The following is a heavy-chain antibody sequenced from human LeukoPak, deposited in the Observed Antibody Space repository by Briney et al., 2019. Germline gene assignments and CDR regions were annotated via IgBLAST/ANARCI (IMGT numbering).Heavy chain of an antibody. Sequence: GGSLRLSCAASGFTFSSYGMHWVRQAPGKGLEWVAFIRYDGSNKYYADSVKGRFTISRDNAKNSLYLQMNSLRAEDTAVYYCARDSPPTHHDFWSGYPNWFDPWGQGTLVTVSS. CDR1: GFTFSSYG. J-gene: IGHJ5*02. CDR2: IRYDGSNK. V-gene: IGHV3-30*02. CDR3: ARDSPPTHHDFWSGYPNWFDP. D-gene: IGHD3-3*01.